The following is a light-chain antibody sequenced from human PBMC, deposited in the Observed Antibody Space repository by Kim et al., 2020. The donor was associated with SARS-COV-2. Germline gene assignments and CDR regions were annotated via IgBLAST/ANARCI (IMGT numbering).Light chain of an antibody. CDR1: QGGGIS. Sequence: PGERATLSCRARQGGGISLAWYRHARGQPPRLLIEDAANRANGNPDRVRGSGSGTGVNLTNGSLEAESFAVYYWQQHTKGPPAPAFGGGTKLEI. CDR2: DAA. V-gene: IGKV3-11*01. CDR3: QQHTKGPPAPA. J-gene: IGKJ4*01.